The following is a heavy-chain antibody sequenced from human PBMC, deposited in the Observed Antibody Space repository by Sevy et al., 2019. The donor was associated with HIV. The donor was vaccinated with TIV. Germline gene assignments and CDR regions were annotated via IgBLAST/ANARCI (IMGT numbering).Heavy chain of an antibody. V-gene: IGHV3-30*02. CDR2: IRYDGSNK. D-gene: IGHD6-25*01. CDR3: ATFLRDAAP. Sequence: GGSLRLSCAASGFTFSSYGMHWVRQAPGKGLGWVAFIRYDGSNKYYADPVKGGLTNSRDNSKNTLYLQMNSLRAEDTAVNYCATFLRDAAPWGQGTLVTVSS. CDR1: GFTFSSYG. J-gene: IGHJ5*02.